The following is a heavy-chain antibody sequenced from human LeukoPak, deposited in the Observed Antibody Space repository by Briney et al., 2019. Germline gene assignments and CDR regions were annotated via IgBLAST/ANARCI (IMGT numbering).Heavy chain of an antibody. Sequence: SETLSLTCTVSGGSISSYYWSWIRQPPGKGLEWIGYIYDSGTTNYNPSLKSRVTVSVDTSKNQFSLKLSSVTAADTAVYYCARDPRGYFFDYWGQGTLVTVSS. CDR1: GGSISSYY. CDR2: IYDSGTT. V-gene: IGHV4-59*01. J-gene: IGHJ4*02. CDR3: ARDPRGYFFDY. D-gene: IGHD3-16*01.